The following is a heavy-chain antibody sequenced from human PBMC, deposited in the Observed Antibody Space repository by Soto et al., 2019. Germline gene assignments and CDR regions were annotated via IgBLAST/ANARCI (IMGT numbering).Heavy chain of an antibody. CDR1: GYTFTSYG. D-gene: IGHD2-15*01. V-gene: IGHV1-18*01. J-gene: IGHJ5*02. Sequence: GASVKVSCKASGYTFTSYGISWVRQAPGQGLEWMGWISAYNGNTNYAQKLQGRVTMTTDTSTSTAYMELRSLRSDDTAVYYCAREGYCSGGSCYSGYWFDPWGQGTLVTVSS. CDR3: AREGYCSGGSCYSGYWFDP. CDR2: ISAYNGNT.